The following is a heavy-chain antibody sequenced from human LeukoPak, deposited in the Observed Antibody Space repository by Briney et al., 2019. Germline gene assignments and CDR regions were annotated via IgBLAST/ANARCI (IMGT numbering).Heavy chain of an antibody. D-gene: IGHD2-2*01. CDR2: IKSKTDGGTT. CDR1: GFTFSNAW. J-gene: IGHJ4*02. V-gene: IGHV3-15*01. CDR3: TTASERYCSSTSCYYPGDY. Sequence: PGGSLRLSCAASGFTFSNAWMSWVRRAPGKGLEWVGRIKSKTDGGTTDYAAPVKGRFTISRDDSKNTLYLQMNSLKTEDTAVYYCTTASERYCSSTSCYYPGDYWGQGTLVTVSS.